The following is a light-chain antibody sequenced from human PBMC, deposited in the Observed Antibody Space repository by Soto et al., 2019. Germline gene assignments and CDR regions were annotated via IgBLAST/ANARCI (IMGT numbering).Light chain of an antibody. Sequence: EFVMWQSPATLSVSAGEGATLSCRASQGIGDTLAWYQHKPGQTPRLLIYDTSTRATGVPTRFSGSRSGAEFTLTINSLQSEHFAVYYCQPYNNWPLTFGGGTKVDIK. CDR1: QGIGDT. J-gene: IGKJ4*01. CDR3: QPYNNWPLT. V-gene: IGKV3-15*01. CDR2: DTS.